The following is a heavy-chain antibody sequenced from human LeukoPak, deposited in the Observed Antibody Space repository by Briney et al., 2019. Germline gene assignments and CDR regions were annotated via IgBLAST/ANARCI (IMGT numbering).Heavy chain of an antibody. CDR1: GGSFSGYY. V-gene: IGHV4-34*01. CDR3: ATKTGSSTSQEGNWFDP. Sequence: SETLSLTCAVYGGSFSGYYWSWIRQPPGKGLEWIGEINHSGSTNYNPSLKSRVTISVDTSKNQFSLKLSSVTAADTAVYYCATKTGSSTSQEGNWFDPWGQGTLVTVSS. CDR2: INHSGST. J-gene: IGHJ5*02. D-gene: IGHD2-2*01.